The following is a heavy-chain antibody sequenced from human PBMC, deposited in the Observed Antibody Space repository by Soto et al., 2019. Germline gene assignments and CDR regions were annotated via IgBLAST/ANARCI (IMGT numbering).Heavy chain of an antibody. D-gene: IGHD5-12*01. Sequence: PGGSLRLSCAASGFTFSSYVMNWVRQAPGKGLEWVSYISSSGSTIYYADSVKGRFTISRDNAKNSLYLQMNSLRAEDTAVYYCARALGLRFRVDYYYGMDVWGQGTTVTVSS. J-gene: IGHJ6*02. CDR2: ISSSGSTI. CDR3: ARALGLRFRVDYYYGMDV. V-gene: IGHV3-48*03. CDR1: GFTFSSYV.